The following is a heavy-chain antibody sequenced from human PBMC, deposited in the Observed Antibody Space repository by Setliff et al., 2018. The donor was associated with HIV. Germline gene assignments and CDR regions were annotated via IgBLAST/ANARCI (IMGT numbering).Heavy chain of an antibody. Sequence: SETLSLTCTVSGGFISTGGYSWSWIRQPPGKGLEWIGYIYHSGNTYYNPSLKSRVSISVDRSKNHFSLRLSSVTAADTAVYYCARERGSSSGYYYYGMDVWGQGTTVTVSS. D-gene: IGHD6-6*01. CDR3: ARERGSSSGYYYYGMDV. CDR2: IYHSGNT. CDR1: GGFISTGGYS. V-gene: IGHV4-30-2*01. J-gene: IGHJ6*02.